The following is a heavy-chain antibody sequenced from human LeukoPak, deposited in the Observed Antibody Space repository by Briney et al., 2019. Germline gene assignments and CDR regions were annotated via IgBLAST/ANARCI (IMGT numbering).Heavy chain of an antibody. Sequence: GGSLRLSCAASGFTFSSYEMNWVRQAPGKGLEWVAVISYDGSHEAYVDSVKGRVTISRDNSKSTLYLQMNSLRPEDTAVYYCSKGRSVAGTSPEFDYWGQGTLVTVSS. V-gene: IGHV3-30*18. J-gene: IGHJ4*02. CDR1: GFTFSSYE. CDR2: ISYDGSHE. D-gene: IGHD6-19*01. CDR3: SKGRSVAGTSPEFDY.